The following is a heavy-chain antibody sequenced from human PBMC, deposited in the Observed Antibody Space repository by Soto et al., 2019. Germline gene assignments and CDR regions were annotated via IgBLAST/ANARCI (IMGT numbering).Heavy chain of an antibody. CDR1: GYTFTSYG. CDR3: ARSGYCIGGSCYSFGYYYYYYGMDV. V-gene: IGHV1-18*01. CDR2: ISTYNGNT. D-gene: IGHD2-15*01. Sequence: ASVKVSCKASGYTFTSYGISWVRQAPGQGLEWMGWISTYNGNTNYAQKLQGRVTMTTDTSTSTAYMELRSLRSDDTAVYYCARSGYCIGGSCYSFGYYYYYYGMDVWGQGTTVTVSS. J-gene: IGHJ6*02.